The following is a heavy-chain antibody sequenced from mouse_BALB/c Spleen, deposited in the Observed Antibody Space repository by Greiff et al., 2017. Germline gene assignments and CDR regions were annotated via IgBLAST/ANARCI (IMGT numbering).Heavy chain of an antibody. D-gene: IGHD3-1*01. V-gene: IGHV3-8*02. CDR3: ARGGSSGYVRDFDY. Sequence: DVKLQESGPSLVKPSQTLSLTCSVTGDSITSGYWNWIRKFPGNKLEYMGYISYSGSTYYNPSLKSRISITRDTSKNQYYLQLNSVTTEDTATYYCARGGSSGYVRDFDYWGQGTTLTVSS. J-gene: IGHJ2*01. CDR2: ISYSGST. CDR1: GDSITSGY.